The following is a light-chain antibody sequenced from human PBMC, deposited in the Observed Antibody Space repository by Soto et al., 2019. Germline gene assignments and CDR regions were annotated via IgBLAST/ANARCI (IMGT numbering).Light chain of an antibody. CDR3: SSYTTYSTLV. Sequence: QSVLTQPASVSASPGQSITISCTGTSSDIGAYNYVTWYQQHPGKAPKLMIYDVSNRPSGVSDRFSGSKSGNTASLTISRLQAEDEADYYCSSYTTYSTLVFGGGTKLTVL. J-gene: IGLJ2*01. V-gene: IGLV2-14*03. CDR2: DVS. CDR1: SSDIGAYNY.